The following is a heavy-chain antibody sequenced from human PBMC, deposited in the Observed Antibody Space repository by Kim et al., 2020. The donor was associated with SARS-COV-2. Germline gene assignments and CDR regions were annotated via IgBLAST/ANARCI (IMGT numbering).Heavy chain of an antibody. D-gene: IGHD3-10*01. CDR3: AKTKLPREGMVRGVIRPTPFDY. V-gene: IGHV3-9*01. J-gene: IGHJ4*02. Sequence: GGSLRLSCAASGFTFDDYAMHWVRQAPGKGLEWVSGISWNSGSIGYADSVKGRFTISRDNAKNSLYLQMNSLRAEDTALYYCAKTKLPREGMVRGVIRPTPFDYWGQGTLVTVSS. CDR2: ISWNSGSI. CDR1: GFTFDDYA.